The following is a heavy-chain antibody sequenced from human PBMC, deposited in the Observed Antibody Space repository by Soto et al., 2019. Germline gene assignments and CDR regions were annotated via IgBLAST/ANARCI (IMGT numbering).Heavy chain of an antibody. Sequence: QVQLLQSGAEVKKPGASVRISCKSSANTFINNYINWVRHAPGQGLEWLGVFNPRGGTTRYAQKFQRRVKMIGDTSTRTDFMELSNQKSENTAVYYCARVYGLVQYADFWSGYSEYWGQGPLVIVSS. CDR3: ARVYGLVQYADFWSGYSEY. V-gene: IGHV1-46*01. D-gene: IGHD3-3*01. J-gene: IGHJ4*02. CDR2: FNPRGGTT. CDR1: ANTFINNY.